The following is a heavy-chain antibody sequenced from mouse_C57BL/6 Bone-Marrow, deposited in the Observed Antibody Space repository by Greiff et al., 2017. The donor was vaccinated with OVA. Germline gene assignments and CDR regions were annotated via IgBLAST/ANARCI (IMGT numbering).Heavy chain of an antibody. D-gene: IGHD2-2*01. Sequence: EVQLVESGPGLVKPSQSLSLTCSVTGYSITSGYYWNWIRQFPGNKLEWMGYISYDGSNNYNPSLKNRISITRDTSKNQFFLKLNSVTTEDTATYYCARSMVTPYYYAMDYWGQGTSVTVSS. CDR2: ISYDGSN. CDR3: ARSMVTPYYYAMDY. J-gene: IGHJ4*01. CDR1: GYSITSGYY. V-gene: IGHV3-6*01.